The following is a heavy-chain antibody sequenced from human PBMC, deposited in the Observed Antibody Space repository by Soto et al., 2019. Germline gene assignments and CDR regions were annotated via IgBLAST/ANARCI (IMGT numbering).Heavy chain of an antibody. Sequence: VRQHHWGEGRLKPRKPLSPTGPAKGGPFRGNSGTGIGQPPGKGLNGIGEINHSGSTNYNPSLKSRVTISVDTSKNQFSLKLSSVTAADTAVYYCARDTRERVYSYGYFGYWGQGTLVTVSS. CDR1: GGPFRGNS. CDR3: ARDTRERVYSYGYFGY. V-gene: IGHV4-34*01. D-gene: IGHD5-18*01. J-gene: IGHJ4*02. CDR2: INHSGST.